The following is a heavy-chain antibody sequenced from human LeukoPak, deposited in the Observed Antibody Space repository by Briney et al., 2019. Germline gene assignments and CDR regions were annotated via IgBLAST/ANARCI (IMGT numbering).Heavy chain of an antibody. CDR3: ARAIRVGSSWSNAGY. Sequence: GGSLRLSCAASGFTFSSYWMHWVRQAPGKGLVWVSRINSDGSSTSYADSVKGRFTISRDNAKNTLYLQMNSLRAEDTAVYYCARAIRVGSSWSNAGYWGQGTLVTVSS. V-gene: IGHV3-74*01. CDR1: GFTFSSYW. CDR2: INSDGSST. J-gene: IGHJ4*02. D-gene: IGHD6-13*01.